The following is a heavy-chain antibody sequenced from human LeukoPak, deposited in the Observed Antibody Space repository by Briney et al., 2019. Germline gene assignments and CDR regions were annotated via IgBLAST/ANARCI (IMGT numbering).Heavy chain of an antibody. CDR2: ISAYNGNT. Sequence: ASVKVSCKASGGTFSSYAISWVRQAPGQGLEWMGWISAYNGNTNYAQKLQGRVTMTTDTSTSTAYMELRSLRSDDTAVYYCARDLSGDYGDYDYYMDVWGKGTTVTISS. D-gene: IGHD4-17*01. V-gene: IGHV1-18*01. CDR1: GGTFSSYA. J-gene: IGHJ6*03. CDR3: ARDLSGDYGDYDYYMDV.